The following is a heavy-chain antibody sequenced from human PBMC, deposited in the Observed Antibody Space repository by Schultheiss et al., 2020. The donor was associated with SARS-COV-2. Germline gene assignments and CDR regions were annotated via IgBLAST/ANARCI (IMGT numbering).Heavy chain of an antibody. J-gene: IGHJ5*02. CDR1: GGSISSSSYY. Sequence: SETLSLTCTVSGGSISSSSYYWGWIRQPPGKGLEWIGSAHHTGRTYYNPSLQGRVTVSVDTSKSQFSLSLSSVTAADAAVYYCARELGWVDPWGQGTLVTVSS. CDR2: AHHTGRT. V-gene: IGHV4-39*07. CDR3: ARELGWVDP. D-gene: IGHD3-16*01.